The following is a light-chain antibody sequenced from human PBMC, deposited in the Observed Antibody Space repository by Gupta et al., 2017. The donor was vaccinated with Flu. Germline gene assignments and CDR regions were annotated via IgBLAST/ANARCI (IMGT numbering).Light chain of an antibody. CDR2: WAS. CDR1: HSVLYSSNNKNY. Sequence: NSSHSVLYSSNNKNYLAWYQQKPGQPPKLLIYWASTRESGVPDRFSGSGSGTDFTLTISSLQAEDVAVYYCQQYYSTPPVTFGQGTKVEIK. J-gene: IGKJ1*01. V-gene: IGKV4-1*01. CDR3: QQYYSTPPVT.